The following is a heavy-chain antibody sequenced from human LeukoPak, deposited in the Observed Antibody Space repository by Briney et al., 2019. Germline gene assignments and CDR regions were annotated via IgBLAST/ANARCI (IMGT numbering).Heavy chain of an antibody. V-gene: IGHV4-34*01. Sequence: SETLSLTCAVYGGSFSGYYWSWIRQPPGKGLEWIGEINHSGSTNYNPSLKSRVTTSVDTSKNQFSLKLSSVTAADTAVYYCARVGPFSYYYDSSGYLDYWGQRTLVTVSS. CDR1: GGSFSGYY. J-gene: IGHJ4*02. CDR2: INHSGST. CDR3: ARVGPFSYYYDSSGYLDY. D-gene: IGHD3-22*01.